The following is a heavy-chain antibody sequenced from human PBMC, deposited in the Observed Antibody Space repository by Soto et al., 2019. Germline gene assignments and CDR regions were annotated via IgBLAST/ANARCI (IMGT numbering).Heavy chain of an antibody. CDR1: GFTFSSYW. J-gene: IGHJ6*03. Sequence: HPGGSLSLSCAASGFTFSSYWMSWVRQAPGKGLEWVANIKQDGSEKYYVDSVKGRFTISRDNAKTSLYLQMNSLRAEDTAVYYCARDRIYDYIWGSYRPNYYYYYMDVWGKGTTVTVSS. CDR3: ARDRIYDYIWGSYRPNYYYYYMDV. CDR2: IKQDGSEK. D-gene: IGHD3-16*02. V-gene: IGHV3-7*01.